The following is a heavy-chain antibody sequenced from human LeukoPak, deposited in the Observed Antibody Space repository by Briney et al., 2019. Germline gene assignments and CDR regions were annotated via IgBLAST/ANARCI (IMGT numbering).Heavy chain of an antibody. D-gene: IGHD3-22*01. Sequence: ASVKVSCKASGYTFTGYYMHWVRQAPGQGLEWMGRINPNGGGTNYAQKFQGRVTMTRDTSISTAYMELSRLRSDDTAVYYCARNEGKYYYDSSGYYQNWFDPWGQGTLVTVSS. V-gene: IGHV1-2*06. CDR3: ARNEGKYYYDSSGYYQNWFDP. CDR2: INPNGGGT. CDR1: GYTFTGYY. J-gene: IGHJ5*02.